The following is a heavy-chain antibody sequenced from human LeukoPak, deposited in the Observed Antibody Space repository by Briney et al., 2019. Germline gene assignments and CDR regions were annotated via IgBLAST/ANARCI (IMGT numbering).Heavy chain of an antibody. J-gene: IGHJ1*01. D-gene: IGHD2-15*01. Sequence: PGGSLRLSCAASGFTFSSYGMHWVRQAPGKGLEWVAVISYDGSNKYYADSVKGRFTISRDNSKNTLYLQMNSLRAEDTAVYYCAKDRGCSGGSCYSGYFQHWGQGTLVTVSS. CDR1: GFTFSSYG. CDR3: AKDRGCSGGSCYSGYFQH. CDR2: ISYDGSNK. V-gene: IGHV3-30*18.